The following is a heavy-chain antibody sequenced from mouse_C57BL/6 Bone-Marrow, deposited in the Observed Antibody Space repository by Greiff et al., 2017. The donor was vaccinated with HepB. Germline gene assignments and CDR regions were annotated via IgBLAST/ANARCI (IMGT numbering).Heavy chain of an antibody. Sequence: VQLQQSGAELVRPGTSVKVSCKASGYAFTNYLIEWVKQRPGQGLEWIGVINPGSGGTKYNEKFKGKATLTADKSSSTAYMQLSSLTSEDSAVYFCARIEDYDGFAYWGQGTLVTVSA. CDR3: ARIEDYDGFAY. CDR1: GYAFTNYL. CDR2: INPGSGGT. J-gene: IGHJ3*01. D-gene: IGHD2-4*01. V-gene: IGHV1-54*01.